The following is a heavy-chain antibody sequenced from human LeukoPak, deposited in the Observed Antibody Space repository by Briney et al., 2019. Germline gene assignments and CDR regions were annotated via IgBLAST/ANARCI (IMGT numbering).Heavy chain of an antibody. J-gene: IGHJ5*02. CDR2: ISAYNGNT. D-gene: IGHD6-19*01. CDR1: GYTFTSYG. V-gene: IGHV1-18*01. CDR3: ARDKVAVAGTNWFDP. Sequence: ASVKVSCKASGYTFTSYGISWVRQAPGQGLEWMGWISAYNGNTNYAQKLRGRVTMTTDTSTSTAYMELRSLRSDDTAVYYCARDKVAVAGTNWFDPWGQGTLVTVSS.